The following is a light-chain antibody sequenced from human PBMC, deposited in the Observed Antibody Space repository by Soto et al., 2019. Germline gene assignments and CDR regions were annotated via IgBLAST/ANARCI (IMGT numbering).Light chain of an antibody. V-gene: IGLV2-14*01. J-gene: IGLJ1*01. CDR1: SSDFGGYNY. CDR3: SLYTTSSTRYG. Sequence: QSVLTQPASVSGSPGQSITISCTGTSSDFGGYNYVSWYQQHPGKAPKLMICDVSNRPSGVSNRFPGSKSGNTASLNISGLQAEDEADYYCSLYTTSSTRYGFGTGTKVTVL. CDR2: DVS.